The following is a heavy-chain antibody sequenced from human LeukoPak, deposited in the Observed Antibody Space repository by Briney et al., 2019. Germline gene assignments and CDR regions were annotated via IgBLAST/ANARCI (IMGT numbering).Heavy chain of an antibody. D-gene: IGHD6-13*01. CDR2: INWNTNSI. CDR1: GFTFDDYA. CDR3: AKGSSGWSTDAFDI. V-gene: IGHV3-9*01. J-gene: IGHJ3*02. Sequence: GRSLRLSCAASGFTFDDYAMHWVRQAPGKGLEWVSGINWNTNSIKYADSVKGRFTISRDNAKSSLYLQMNSLRAEDTALYYCAKGSSGWSTDAFDIWGQGTMVTVSS.